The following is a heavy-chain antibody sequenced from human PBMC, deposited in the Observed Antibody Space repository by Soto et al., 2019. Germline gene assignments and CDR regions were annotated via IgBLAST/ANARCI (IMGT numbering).Heavy chain of an antibody. J-gene: IGHJ4*02. D-gene: IGHD5-18*01. V-gene: IGHV4-39*01. CDR1: AGSISSSSYY. Sequence: QLQLQESGPGLVKPSETLSLTCTVSAGSISSSSYYWGWIRLPPGKGLEWIGSIYFSGTTYYNPSLKSRVTISEDTSKNQFSLKLSSVTAADTAIYYCARVVDTAMALYYFDYWGQGTLVTVSS. CDR2: IYFSGTT. CDR3: ARVVDTAMALYYFDY.